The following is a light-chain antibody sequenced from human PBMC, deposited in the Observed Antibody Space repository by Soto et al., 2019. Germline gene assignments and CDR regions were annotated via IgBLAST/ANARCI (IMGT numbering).Light chain of an antibody. CDR2: DVS. CDR1: SSDVGGYNA. CDR3: GSYASGGAYV. Sequence: QSVLTQPAPVSGSPGQSITTSCTGTSSDVGGYNAVSWYQQHPGKAPKLMIYDVSNRPSGASDRFSGSKSGNTASLTISGLQAEDEADYYCGSYASGGAYVFGTGTKVTVL. V-gene: IGLV2-14*01. J-gene: IGLJ1*01.